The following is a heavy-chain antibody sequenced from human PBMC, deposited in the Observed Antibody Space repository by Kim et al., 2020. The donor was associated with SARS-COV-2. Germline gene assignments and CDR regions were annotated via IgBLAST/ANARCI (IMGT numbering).Heavy chain of an antibody. V-gene: IGHV3-74*01. J-gene: IGHJ4*02. CDR1: GFTFSTYW. CDR3: ARDQTAAGPTTFDY. D-gene: IGHD6-13*01. Sequence: GGSLRLSCTASGFTFSTYWMNWVRQAPGKGPVWVSRLNPDETNIRYADSVKGRFTVSRDNAKNTLYLQMNSLRVEDTAVYYCARDQTAAGPTTFDYWGQGTLVTVSS. CDR2: LNPDETNI.